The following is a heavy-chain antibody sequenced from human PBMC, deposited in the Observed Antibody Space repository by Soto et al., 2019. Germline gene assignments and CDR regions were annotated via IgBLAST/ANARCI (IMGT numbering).Heavy chain of an antibody. D-gene: IGHD5-18*01. CDR1: GFTFDDYA. CDR3: AKAGYRYYYYYMDV. V-gene: IGHV3-9*01. CDR2: ISWNSGSI. Sequence: GGSLRLSCAASGFTFDDYAMHWVRQAPGKGLEWVSGISWNSGSIGYADSVKGRFTISRDNAKNSLYLQMNSLRAEDTALYYCAKAGYRYYYYYMDVWGKGTTVTVSS. J-gene: IGHJ6*03.